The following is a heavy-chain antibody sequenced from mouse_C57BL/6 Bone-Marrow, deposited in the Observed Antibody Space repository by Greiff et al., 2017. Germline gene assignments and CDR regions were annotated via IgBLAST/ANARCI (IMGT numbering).Heavy chain of an antibody. J-gene: IGHJ4*01. CDR3: ARRQLGHYYAMDY. V-gene: IGHV5-17*01. D-gene: IGHD4-1*02. Sequence: VKLVESGGGLVKPGGSLKLSCAASGFTFSDYGMHWVRQAPEKGLEWVAYISSGSSTIYYADTVKGRFTISRDNAKNTLFLQMTSLRSEDTAMYYCARRQLGHYYAMDYWGQGTSVTVSS. CDR1: GFTFSDYG. CDR2: ISSGSSTI.